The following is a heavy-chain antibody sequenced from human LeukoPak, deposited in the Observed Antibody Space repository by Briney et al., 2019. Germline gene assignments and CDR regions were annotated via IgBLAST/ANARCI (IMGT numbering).Heavy chain of an antibody. CDR2: ISSSSTYI. Sequence: PGGSLRLSCAASGFIFSSYSMSWVRQAPGKGLEWVSSISSSSTYIHYADSVKGRFTISRDNAQNSLYLQMNSLRVEDTAVYYCLGAFDFWGQGTMVTVSS. CDR3: LGAFDF. V-gene: IGHV3-21*01. J-gene: IGHJ3*01. CDR1: GFIFSSYS.